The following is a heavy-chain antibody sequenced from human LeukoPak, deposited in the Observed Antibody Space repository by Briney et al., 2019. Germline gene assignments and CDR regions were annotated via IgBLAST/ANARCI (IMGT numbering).Heavy chain of an antibody. CDR3: AKEYYYDSSGYYYFDY. V-gene: IGHV3-23*01. CDR1: GFTFSSYA. J-gene: IGHJ4*02. CDR2: ISGSGGNT. D-gene: IGHD3-22*01. Sequence: PGGSLRLSCAASGFTFSSYAMSWVRQAPGKGLEWVSAISGSGGNTYYADSVKGRFTISRDNSKNTLYLQMNSLRAEDTAVYYCAKEYYYDSSGYYYFDYWGQETLVTVSS.